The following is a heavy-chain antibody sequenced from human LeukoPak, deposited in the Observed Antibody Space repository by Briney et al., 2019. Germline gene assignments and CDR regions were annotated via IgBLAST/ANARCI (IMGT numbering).Heavy chain of an antibody. CDR1: GFTFRSNA. J-gene: IGHJ4*02. D-gene: IGHD3-10*01. Sequence: QPGGSLRLSCAASGFTFRSNAMSWVRQAPGKGLEWVSVITGNGGSTYYADSVKGRFNISRDNSKNTLSLQMNSLSAEDTAVYYCAKDAVAPGSGGDYFDYWGQGTLVTVSS. CDR2: ITGNGGST. CDR3: AKDAVAPGSGGDYFDY. V-gene: IGHV3-23*01.